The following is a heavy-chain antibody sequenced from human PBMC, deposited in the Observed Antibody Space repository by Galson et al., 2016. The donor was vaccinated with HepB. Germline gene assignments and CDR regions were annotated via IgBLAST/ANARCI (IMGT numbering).Heavy chain of an antibody. CDR3: ATVRRDTSSSGQFYYFYMDV. D-gene: IGHD6-6*01. V-gene: IGHV1-69*13. J-gene: IGHJ6*03. Sequence: SVKVSCKASGGTFSSYGVSWVRQAPGQGLEWMGGIIPIFDSPNYAQKFQGRVTITADQSTSTGYMEISSLRSEDTAVYYCATVRRDTSSSGQFYYFYMDVWGIGTTVTVSS. CDR2: IIPIFDSP. CDR1: GGTFSSYG.